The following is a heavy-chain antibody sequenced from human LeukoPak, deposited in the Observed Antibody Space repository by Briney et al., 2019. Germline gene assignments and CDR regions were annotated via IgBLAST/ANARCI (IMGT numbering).Heavy chain of an antibody. CDR2: IYYSGST. Sequence: SETLSLTCTVSGGSISSYYWSWIRQPPGKGLEWIGYIYYSGSTNYNPSLKSRVTISVDTSKNQFSLKLSSVTAADTAVYYCARRVVATGRFDPWGQGTLVTVSS. CDR1: GGSISSYY. D-gene: IGHD5-12*01. CDR3: ARRVVATGRFDP. V-gene: IGHV4-59*08. J-gene: IGHJ5*02.